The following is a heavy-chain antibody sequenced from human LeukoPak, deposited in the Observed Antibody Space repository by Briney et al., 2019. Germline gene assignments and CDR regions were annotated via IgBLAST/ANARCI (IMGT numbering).Heavy chain of an antibody. CDR3: ARDLMDTPYYYYYMDV. CDR2: INPNSGGT. Sequence: ASVKVSCKASGYTFTGYYMHWVRQAPGQGLEWMGWINPNSGGTNYAQKFQGRVTMTRDTSISTAYMELSRLRSDDTAVYYCARDLMDTPYYYYYMDVWGKGTTVTVSS. J-gene: IGHJ6*03. D-gene: IGHD5-18*01. V-gene: IGHV1-2*02. CDR1: GYTFTGYY.